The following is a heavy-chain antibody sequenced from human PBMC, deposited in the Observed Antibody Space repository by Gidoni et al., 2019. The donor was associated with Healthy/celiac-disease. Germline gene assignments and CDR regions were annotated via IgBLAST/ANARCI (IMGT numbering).Heavy chain of an antibody. Sequence: QVQLVESGGGLVKPGGSLRLSCAASGFTFSDYYMSWIRQAPGKGLEWVSYISSSSSYTNYADSVKGRFTISRDNAKNSLYLQMNSLRAEDTAVYYCARAVVVVPAAIFFFDYWGQGTLVTVSS. CDR1: GFTFSDYY. CDR3: ARAVVVVPAAIFFFDY. CDR2: ISSSSSYT. J-gene: IGHJ4*02. V-gene: IGHV3-11*05. D-gene: IGHD2-2*01.